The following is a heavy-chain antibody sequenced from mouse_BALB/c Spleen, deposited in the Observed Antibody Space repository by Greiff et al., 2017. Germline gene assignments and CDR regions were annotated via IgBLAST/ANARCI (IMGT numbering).Heavy chain of an antibody. CDR2: ISSGGST. Sequence: EVKLVESGGGLVKPGGSLKLSCAASGFTFSSYAMSWVRQTPEKRLEWVASISSGGSTYYPDSVKGRFTISRDNARNILYLQMSSLRSEDTAMYYCARGIYYDYDGFDYWGQGTTLTVSS. CDR3: ARGIYYDYDGFDY. V-gene: IGHV5-6-5*01. CDR1: GFTFSSYA. J-gene: IGHJ2*01. D-gene: IGHD2-4*01.